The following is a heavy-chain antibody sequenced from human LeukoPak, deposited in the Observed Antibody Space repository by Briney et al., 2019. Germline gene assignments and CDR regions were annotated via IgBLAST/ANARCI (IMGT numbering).Heavy chain of an antibody. V-gene: IGHV3-30*18. CDR3: AKLDNWNYGFDP. Sequence: GGSLRLSCAASGFTFSSYGTHWVRQAPGKGLEWVAVISYDGSNKYYADSVKGRFTISRDNSKNTLYLQMNSLRAEDTAVYYCAKLDNWNYGFDPWGQGTLVTVSS. J-gene: IGHJ5*02. D-gene: IGHD1-7*01. CDR2: ISYDGSNK. CDR1: GFTFSSYG.